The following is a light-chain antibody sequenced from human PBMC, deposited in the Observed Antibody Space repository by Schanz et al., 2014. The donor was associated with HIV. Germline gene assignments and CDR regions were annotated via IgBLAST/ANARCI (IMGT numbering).Light chain of an antibody. CDR2: DVS. Sequence: QSALTQPASVSEAPGQSITISCTGPSSDVGSYNLVSWYQQHPGKAPKLMIYDVSNRPSGVPDRYSGSKSDTSASLAITGLQAEDEADYYCQSFDSSVRNVVFGGGTKLTVL. J-gene: IGLJ2*01. V-gene: IGLV2-14*02. CDR1: SSDVGSYNL. CDR3: QSFDSSVRNVV.